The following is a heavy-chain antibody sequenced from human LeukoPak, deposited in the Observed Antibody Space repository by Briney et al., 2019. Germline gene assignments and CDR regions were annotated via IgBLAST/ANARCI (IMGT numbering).Heavy chain of an antibody. V-gene: IGHV6-1*01. CDR2: TYYRSKCYN. CDR3: AREDGVGITWSWFDP. Sequence: SQTLSLSCAISGDTFSSESAAWNWIRPSPSRGREWLGRTYYRSKCYNDYAVSVYSRININPDTSKNQFSLQLNSVTPEDTAVYYCAREDGVGITWSWFDPWGQGTPVTVSS. J-gene: IGHJ5*02. CDR1: GDTFSSESAA. D-gene: IGHD1-26*01.